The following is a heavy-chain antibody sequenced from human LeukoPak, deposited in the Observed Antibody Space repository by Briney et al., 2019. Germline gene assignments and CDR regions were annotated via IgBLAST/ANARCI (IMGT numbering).Heavy chain of an antibody. D-gene: IGHD6-6*01. CDR3: AKETLSTVAARSRWRGMGYYYYGMDV. CDR2: ISYDGSNK. V-gene: IGHV3-30*18. CDR1: GFTFSSYG. J-gene: IGHJ6*02. Sequence: GGSLRLSCAASGFTFSSYGMRWVRQAPGKGLEWVAVISYDGSNKYYADSVKGRFTISRDNSKNTLYLQMNSLRAEDTAVYYCAKETLSTVAARSRWRGMGYYYYGMDVWGQGTTVTVSS.